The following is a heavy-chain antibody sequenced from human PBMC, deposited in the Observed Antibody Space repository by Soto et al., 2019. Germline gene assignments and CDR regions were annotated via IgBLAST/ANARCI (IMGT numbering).Heavy chain of an antibody. Sequence: SETLSLTCTVSGGSISSGDYYWSWIRQPPGKGLEWIGYIYYSGSTYYNPSLKSRVTISVDTSKNQFSLKLSSVTAADTAVYYCAREELGYCSGGSCYRASSPPDDAFDIWGQGTMVTVSS. CDR2: IYYSGST. CDR1: GGSISSGDYY. J-gene: IGHJ3*02. CDR3: AREELGYCSGGSCYRASSPPDDAFDI. D-gene: IGHD2-15*01. V-gene: IGHV4-30-4*01.